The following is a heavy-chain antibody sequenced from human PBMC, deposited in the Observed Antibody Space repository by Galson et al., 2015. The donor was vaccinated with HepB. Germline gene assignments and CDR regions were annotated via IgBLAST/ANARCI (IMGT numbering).Heavy chain of an antibody. CDR3: TKDIEPYCSDTACNHDAFDV. D-gene: IGHD2-15*01. V-gene: IGHV3-9*01. CDR2: ISWKSGGI. CDR1: GFTFDDYA. J-gene: IGHJ3*01. Sequence: SLRLSCAASGFTFDDYAMHWVRQAPGKGLEWVSGISWKSGGIGYADSVKGRFTISRDNAENSLYLQMNSLNTEDTAFYYCTKDIEPYCSDTACNHDAFDVWGQGTMVTVSS.